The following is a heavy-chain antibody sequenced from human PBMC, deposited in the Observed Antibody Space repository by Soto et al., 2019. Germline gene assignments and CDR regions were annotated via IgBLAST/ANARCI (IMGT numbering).Heavy chain of an antibody. CDR1: GFTFSSYA. D-gene: IGHD6-13*01. CDR3: ARGGAAAGTAPADY. V-gene: IGHV3-23*01. CDR2: XSGSGGST. J-gene: IGHJ4*02. Sequence: GGSLRLSCAASGFTFSSYAMSWVRQAPGKGLEWVSXXSGSGGSTYYEDSVKGRFTISRDNSXNTLXXQMNSLRTEDTAVYYCARGGAAAGTAPADYWGQGTLVTVSS.